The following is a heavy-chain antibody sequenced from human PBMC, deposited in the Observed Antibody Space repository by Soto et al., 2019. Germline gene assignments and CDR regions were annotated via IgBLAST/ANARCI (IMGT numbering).Heavy chain of an antibody. Sequence: PSETLSLTCTFSGGSISSYYWSWIRQPPGKGLEWIGYIYYSGSTNYNPSLKSRVTISVDRSKNQFSLRLSSVTAADTAVYYCARAAAHDSSGYYFYDWGQGTLVTVSS. CDR1: GGSISSYY. CDR3: ARAAAHDSSGYYFYD. CDR2: IYYSGST. V-gene: IGHV4-59*12. J-gene: IGHJ4*02. D-gene: IGHD3-22*01.